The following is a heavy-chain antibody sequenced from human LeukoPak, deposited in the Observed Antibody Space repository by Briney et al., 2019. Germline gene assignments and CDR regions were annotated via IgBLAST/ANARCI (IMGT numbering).Heavy chain of an antibody. CDR1: GGSISSSSYY. D-gene: IGHD2-21*02. J-gene: IGHJ4*02. Sequence: SETLSLTCTVSGGSISSSSYYWGWTRQPPGKGLEWIGSIYYNGNTYYNPSLKSRVTISVDTSKNQFSLKLSSVTAADTTVYYCARAHCGGDCYSRSIGNFDYWGQGTLVTVSS. V-gene: IGHV4-39*01. CDR2: IYYNGNT. CDR3: ARAHCGGDCYSRSIGNFDY.